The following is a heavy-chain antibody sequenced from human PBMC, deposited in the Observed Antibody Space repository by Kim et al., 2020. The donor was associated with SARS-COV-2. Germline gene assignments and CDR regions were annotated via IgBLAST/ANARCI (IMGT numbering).Heavy chain of an antibody. CDR3: AKRPWDDSSGYYSYYFDY. V-gene: IGHV3-23*01. D-gene: IGHD3-22*01. CDR2: ISGSGGST. Sequence: GGSLRLSCAASGFTFSSYAMSWVRQAPGKGLEWGSAISGSGGSTYYADSVKGRFTISRDNSKNTLYLQMNSLRAEDTAVYYCAKRPWDDSSGYYSYYFDYWGQGTLVTVSS. J-gene: IGHJ4*02. CDR1: GFTFSSYA.